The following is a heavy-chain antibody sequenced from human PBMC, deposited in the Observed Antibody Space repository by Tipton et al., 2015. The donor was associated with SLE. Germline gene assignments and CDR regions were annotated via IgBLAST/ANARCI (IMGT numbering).Heavy chain of an antibody. CDR1: GVSISDHS. Sequence: LRLSCTVSGVSISDHSWGWIRQPPGKGLEWIGYISYSGRSNYNPSFKSQVTISLDTSKNQVSLKVSSVTAADTAVYYCARRFRDSYYFDYWGQGTLVTVSS. CDR2: ISYSGRS. J-gene: IGHJ4*02. CDR3: ARRFRDSYYFDY. V-gene: IGHV4-59*08.